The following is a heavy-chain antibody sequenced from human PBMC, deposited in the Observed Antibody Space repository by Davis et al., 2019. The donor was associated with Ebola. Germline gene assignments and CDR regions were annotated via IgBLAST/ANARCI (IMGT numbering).Heavy chain of an antibody. V-gene: IGHV2-70*01. D-gene: IGHD5-12*01. Sequence: SGPTLVKPPQTLTLTCTFSGFSLSTSGMCVSWIRQLPGKALEWLALIDWDDDKYYSTSLKTRLTISKDTSKNQVVLTMTNMDPVDTATYYCARSRYIVATPDYWYFDLWGRGTLVTVSS. J-gene: IGHJ2*01. CDR1: GFSLSTSGMC. CDR3: ARSRYIVATPDYWYFDL. CDR2: IDWDDDK.